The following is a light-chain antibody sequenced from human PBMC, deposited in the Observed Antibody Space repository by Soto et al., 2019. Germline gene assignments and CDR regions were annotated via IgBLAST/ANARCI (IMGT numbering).Light chain of an antibody. CDR2: DVS. V-gene: IGLV2-11*01. Sequence: QSALTQPRSVSGSPGQSVTISCTGTSSDVGGYKYVSWYQQHPGKVPNLIIYDVSERPSGVPDRFSGSKSGNTASLSISWLQAEDEADYYCCSYAGSYTVLFGGGTKLTVL. J-gene: IGLJ2*01. CDR1: SSDVGGYKY. CDR3: CSYAGSYTVL.